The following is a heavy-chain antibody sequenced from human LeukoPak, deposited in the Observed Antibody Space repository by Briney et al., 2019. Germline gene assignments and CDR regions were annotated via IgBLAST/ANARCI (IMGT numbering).Heavy chain of an antibody. CDR2: ISSSSSYI. Sequence: GGSLRLSCAASGFTFSSYSMNWVRQAPGKGREWVSSISSSSSYIYYADSVKGRFTISRDNAKNSLYLQMNSLRAEDTAVYYCARSSGYSSGWTNWFDPWGQGTLVTVSS. J-gene: IGHJ5*02. D-gene: IGHD6-19*01. V-gene: IGHV3-21*01. CDR3: ARSSGYSSGWTNWFDP. CDR1: GFTFSSYS.